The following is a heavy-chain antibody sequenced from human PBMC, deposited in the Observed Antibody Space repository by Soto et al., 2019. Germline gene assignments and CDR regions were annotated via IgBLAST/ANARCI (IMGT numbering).Heavy chain of an antibody. CDR1: GGTFSSYA. J-gene: IGHJ5*02. D-gene: IGHD6-6*01. CDR3: AGDGIAARLYNWFDP. Sequence: SVKVSCKASGGTFSSYAISWVRQAPGQGLEWMGGIIPIFGTANYAQKFQGRVTMTRDTSTSTVYMELSSLRSEDTAVYYCAGDGIAARLYNWFDPWGQGTLVTVS. CDR2: IIPIFGTA. V-gene: IGHV1-69*05.